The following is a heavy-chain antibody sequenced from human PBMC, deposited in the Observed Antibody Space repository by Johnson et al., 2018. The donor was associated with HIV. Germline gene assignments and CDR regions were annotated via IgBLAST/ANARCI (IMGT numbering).Heavy chain of an antibody. V-gene: IGHV3-53*01. CDR3: ARDRAWNYEGAFDI. D-gene: IGHD1-7*01. CDR1: GFTVSSNY. Sequence: VQLVESGGGLIQPGGSLRLSCAASGFTVSSNYMSWVRQAPGKGLELVSVIYSGGSTYYADSVKGRFTISRDNSKNTLYLQMNSLRAEDTAGYYCARDRAWNYEGAFDIWGQGTMVTVSS. CDR2: IYSGGST. J-gene: IGHJ3*02.